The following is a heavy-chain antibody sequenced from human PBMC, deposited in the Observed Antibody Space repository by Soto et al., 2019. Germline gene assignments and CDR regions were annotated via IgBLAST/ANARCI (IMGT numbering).Heavy chain of an antibody. CDR3: ARADCTGAYCYSWPFNYGVDV. J-gene: IGHJ6*02. Sequence: PGGSLXLSCTTSGFTFNTYGMHWVRQAPGKGLEWVAIIWYDGSNKYYADSVKGRFTISRDNSRNTLYLQMNSLRAEDTALYYCARADCTGAYCYSWPFNYGVDVWGQGTTVTVSS. D-gene: IGHD2-15*01. CDR2: IWYDGSNK. V-gene: IGHV3-33*08. CDR1: GFTFNTYG.